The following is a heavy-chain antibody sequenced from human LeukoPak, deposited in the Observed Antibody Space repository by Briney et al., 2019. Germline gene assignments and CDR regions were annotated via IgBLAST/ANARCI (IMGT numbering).Heavy chain of an antibody. V-gene: IGHV4-30-4*01. D-gene: IGHD6-6*01. Sequence: SQTLYLTCTVSGGSISSGDYYWSWIRQPPGKGLEWIGYIYYSGSTYYNPSLKSRVTISVDTSKNQFSLKLSSVTAADTAVYYWASETYSSSSYYFDYWGQGTLVTVSS. CDR2: IYYSGST. J-gene: IGHJ4*02. CDR3: ASETYSSSSYYFDY. CDR1: GGSISSGDYY.